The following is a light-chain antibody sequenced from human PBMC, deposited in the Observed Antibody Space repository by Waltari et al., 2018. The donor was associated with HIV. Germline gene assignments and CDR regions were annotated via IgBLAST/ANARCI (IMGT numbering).Light chain of an antibody. CDR1: ALPKKS. J-gene: IGLJ2*01. CDR3: YSTDSSGNHRV. Sequence: SYELTQPPSVSVSPGPTARNTCSGDALPKKSAYWYQQKSGQAPVLVIYEDSKRPSGIPERFSGSSSGTMATLTISGAQVEDEADYYCYSTDSSGNHRVFGGGTKLTVL. CDR2: EDS. V-gene: IGLV3-10*01.